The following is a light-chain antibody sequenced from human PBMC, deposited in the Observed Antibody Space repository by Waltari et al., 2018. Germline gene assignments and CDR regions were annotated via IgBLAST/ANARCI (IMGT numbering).Light chain of an antibody. Sequence: EIVLTQSPGTLSLSLGERATVSCRASQSVSRALAWYQQKPGQAPRLLIYGASTRATGIPDRFSGSCSGTAFSLTISRLEPDDFAVYYCQHYLRLPVTFGQGTTVEI. CDR3: QHYLRLPVT. J-gene: IGKJ1*01. V-gene: IGKV3-20*01. CDR1: QSVSRA. CDR2: GAS.